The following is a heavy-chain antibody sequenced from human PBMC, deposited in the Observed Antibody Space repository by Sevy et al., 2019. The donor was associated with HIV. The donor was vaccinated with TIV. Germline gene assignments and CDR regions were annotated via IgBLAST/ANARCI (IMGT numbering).Heavy chain of an antibody. V-gene: IGHV3-15*01. Sequence: GGSLRLSCAASGFTFSYAWMSWVRQAPGKGLEWIGRIKAKADGGTIEYAAPVKDRFTISRDDSKNTLYLQMNSLKTEDTAVYYCNTDPIILLLVTNGLDVWGQGTTVTVSS. J-gene: IGHJ6*02. D-gene: IGHD2-8*02. CDR2: IKAKADGGTI. CDR3: NTDPIILLLVTNGLDV. CDR1: GFTFSYAW.